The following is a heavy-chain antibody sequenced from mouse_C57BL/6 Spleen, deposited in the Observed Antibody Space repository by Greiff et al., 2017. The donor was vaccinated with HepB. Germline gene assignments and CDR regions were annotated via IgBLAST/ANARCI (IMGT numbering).Heavy chain of an antibody. V-gene: IGHV1-81*01. CDR1: GYTFTSYG. CDR3: AIENGNYRSYYAMDY. CDR2: IYPRSGNT. J-gene: IGHJ4*01. D-gene: IGHD2-1*01. Sequence: VQLQQSGAELARPGASVKLSCKASGYTFTSYGISWVKQRTGQGLEWIGEIYPRSGNTYYNEKLKGKATLTAYKSSSTAYMELRSLTSEDSAVYFCAIENGNYRSYYAMDYWGQGTSVTVSS.